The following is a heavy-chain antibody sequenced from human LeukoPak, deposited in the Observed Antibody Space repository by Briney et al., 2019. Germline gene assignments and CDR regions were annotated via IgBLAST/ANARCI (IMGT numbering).Heavy chain of an antibody. V-gene: IGHV1-2*02. CDR2: INPNGGGT. D-gene: IGHD3-22*01. CDR1: GYTFTDYY. CDR3: ARDLTYYDSSGCSTDF. J-gene: IGHJ4*02. Sequence: ASVKVSCKASGYTFTDYYMHWVRQAPGQGLEWMGWINPNGGGTNYAQKFQGRVTMTRDTSISTAYMELNRLRSDDTAVYYCARDLTYYDSSGCSTDFWGQGTLVTVSS.